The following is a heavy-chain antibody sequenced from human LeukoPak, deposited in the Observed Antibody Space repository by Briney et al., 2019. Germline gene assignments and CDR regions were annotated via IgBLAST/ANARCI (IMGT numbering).Heavy chain of an antibody. V-gene: IGHV3-15*01. D-gene: IGHD1-26*01. CDR1: GFTFDDYG. J-gene: IGHJ3*02. CDR3: TTESSGSYNILPADAFDI. Sequence: GGSLRLSCAASGFTFDDYGMSWVRQAPGKGLEWVGRIKSKTDGGTTDYAAPVKGRFTISRDDSKNTLYLQMNSLKTEDTAVYYCTTESSGSYNILPADAFDIWGQGTMVTVSS. CDR2: IKSKTDGGTT.